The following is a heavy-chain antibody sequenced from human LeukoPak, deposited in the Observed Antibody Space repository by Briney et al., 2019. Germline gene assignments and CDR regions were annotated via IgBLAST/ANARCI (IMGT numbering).Heavy chain of an antibody. CDR1: GASISGSGYY. CDR3: ARYVSHTIAVAGPYFDY. D-gene: IGHD6-19*01. Sequence: RPSETLSLTCAVSGASISGSGYYLGWIRQPPGKGLEWIGNIYYTGNTYYNASLQSRVTISVDKSKNQFSLKLSSVTAADTAVYYCARYVSHTIAVAGPYFDYWGQGTLVTVSS. CDR2: IYYTGNT. V-gene: IGHV4-39*07. J-gene: IGHJ4*02.